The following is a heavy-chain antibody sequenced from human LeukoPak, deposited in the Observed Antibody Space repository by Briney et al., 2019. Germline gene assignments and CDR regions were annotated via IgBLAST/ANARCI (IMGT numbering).Heavy chain of an antibody. Sequence: ASVKVSCKASGGTFSSYAISRVRQAPGQGLEWMGGIIPIFGTANYAQKFQGRVTITTDESTSTAYMELSSLRSEDTAVYYCARIQGVVVPAAMTGWFDPWGQGTLVTVSS. J-gene: IGHJ5*02. CDR2: IIPIFGTA. CDR3: ARIQGVVVPAAMTGWFDP. D-gene: IGHD2-2*01. CDR1: GGTFSSYA. V-gene: IGHV1-69*05.